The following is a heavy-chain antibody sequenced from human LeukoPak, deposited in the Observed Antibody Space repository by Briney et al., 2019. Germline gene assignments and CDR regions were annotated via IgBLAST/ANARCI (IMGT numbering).Heavy chain of an antibody. D-gene: IGHD1-1*01. V-gene: IGHV3-23*01. Sequence: GGSLRLSCAASGFTFSTYAMGWVRQAPGKGLEWVSSIKGGGGDPFYADSVKGRSTISRDNSKNTLYLQMNSLRAEDTAVYYCARDRNWNGLYYGMDVWGKGTTVTVSS. CDR2: IKGGGGDP. CDR3: ARDRNWNGLYYGMDV. CDR1: GFTFSTYA. J-gene: IGHJ6*04.